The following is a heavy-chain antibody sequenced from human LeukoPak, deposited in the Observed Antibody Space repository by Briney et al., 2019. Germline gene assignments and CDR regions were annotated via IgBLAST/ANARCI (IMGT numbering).Heavy chain of an antibody. CDR2: ISGTGGST. CDR3: AKAIAAAEQPDYYGMDV. D-gene: IGHD6-13*01. Sequence: GGSLRLSCAASGFTFSSYAMSWVRQAPGKGLEWVSAISGTGGSTYYADSVKGRFTISRDNSKNTLYLQMNSLRAEDTAVYYCAKAIAAAEQPDYYGMDVWGQGTTVTVSS. CDR1: GFTFSSYA. V-gene: IGHV3-23*01. J-gene: IGHJ6*02.